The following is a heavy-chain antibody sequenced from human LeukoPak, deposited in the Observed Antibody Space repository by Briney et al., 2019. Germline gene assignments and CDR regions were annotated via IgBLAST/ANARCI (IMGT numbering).Heavy chain of an antibody. V-gene: IGHV3-23*01. CDR1: XFTXXXXA. D-gene: IGHD2-15*01. J-gene: IGHJ4*02. CDR3: AKGLPGAEFDY. Sequence: RLXXAAXXFTXXXXAMSXVRXAXXXXXXWVSAISGSGGSTYYADSVKGRFTISRDNSKNTLYLQMNSLRAEDTAVYYCAKGLPGAEFDYWGQGTLVTVSS. CDR2: ISGSGGST.